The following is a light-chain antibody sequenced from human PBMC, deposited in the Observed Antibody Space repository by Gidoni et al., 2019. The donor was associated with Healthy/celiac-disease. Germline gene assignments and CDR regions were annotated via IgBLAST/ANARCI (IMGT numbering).Light chain of an antibody. CDR2: KAS. V-gene: IGKV1-5*03. CDR3: QQYNSYPWT. CDR1: QSISSW. Sequence: DIQMTQSPSTLSASVGDRVTITCRASQSISSWLAWYQQKPGKDTKLLIYKASSLESGVPSRFSGSGSGTEFTLTISSLQPDDFATYYCQQYNSYPWTFGQGTKVEIK. J-gene: IGKJ1*01.